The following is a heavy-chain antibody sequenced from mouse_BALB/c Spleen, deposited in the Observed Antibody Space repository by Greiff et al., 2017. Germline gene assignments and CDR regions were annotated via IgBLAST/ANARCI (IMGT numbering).Heavy chain of an antibody. Sequence: EVKLMESGGGLVQPGGSRKLSCAASGFTFSSFGMHWVRQAPEKGLEWVAYISSGSSTIYYADTVKGRFTISRDNPKNTLFLQMTSLRSEDTAMFYCARGELGRYFDYWGQGTTLTVSS. CDR2: ISSGSSTI. J-gene: IGHJ2*01. V-gene: IGHV5-17*02. CDR3: ARGELGRYFDY. CDR1: GFTFSSFG. D-gene: IGHD4-1*01.